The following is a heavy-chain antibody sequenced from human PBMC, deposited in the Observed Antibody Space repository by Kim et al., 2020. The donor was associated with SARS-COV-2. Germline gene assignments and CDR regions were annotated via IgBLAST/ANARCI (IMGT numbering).Heavy chain of an antibody. CDR1: GFTFNKYW. CDR2: ISPGGVTT. V-gene: IGHV3-74*01. CDR3: ASALHLKAPFYYMDV. Sequence: GGSLRLSCAASGFTFNKYWMYWVRQAPGKGLVWVSRISPGGVTTNYADSVKGRFTISRDNAKNTLYLQMNSLRAEDTGVYYCASALHLKAPFYYMDVWGKGTTVTVSS. J-gene: IGHJ6*03.